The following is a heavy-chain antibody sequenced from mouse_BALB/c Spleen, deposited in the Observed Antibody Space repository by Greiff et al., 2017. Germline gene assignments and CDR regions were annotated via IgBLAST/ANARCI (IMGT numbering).Heavy chain of an antibody. CDR3: ARGTSFGSRRAMDY. CDR1: GYTFTSYW. V-gene: IGHV1-7*01. Sequence: QVQLQQSGAELAKPGASVKMSCKASGYTFTSYWMHWVKQRPGQGLEWIGYINPSTGYTEYNQKFKDKATLTADKSSSTAYMQLSSLTSGDSAVYYCARGTSFGSRRAMDYWGQGTSVTVSS. D-gene: IGHD1-1*01. J-gene: IGHJ4*01. CDR2: INPSTGYT.